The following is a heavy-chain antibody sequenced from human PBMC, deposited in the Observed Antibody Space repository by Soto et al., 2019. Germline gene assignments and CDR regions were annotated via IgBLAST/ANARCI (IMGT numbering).Heavy chain of an antibody. CDR2: FDPEDGET. CDR1: GYTLTELS. J-gene: IGHJ5*02. CDR3: ATGLTCSGGSCYSGWFDP. V-gene: IGHV1-24*01. Sequence: QVQLVQSGAEVKKPGASVKVSCKVSGYTLTELSMHWVRQAPGKGLEWMGGFDPEDGETIYAQKFQGRVTMTEDTSTDTAYMELSSLRSEDTAVYYCATGLTCSGGSCYSGWFDPWGQGTLVTVSS. D-gene: IGHD2-15*01.